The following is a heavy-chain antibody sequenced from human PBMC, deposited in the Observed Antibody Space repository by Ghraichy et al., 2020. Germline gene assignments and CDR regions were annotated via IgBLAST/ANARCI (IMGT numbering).Heavy chain of an antibody. Sequence: TLSLTCAVSGGSISSGGYSWSWIRQPPGKGLEWIGYIYHSGSTYYNPSLKSRVTISVDRSKNQFSLKLSSVTAADTAVYYCARVIGAIWFGEPHNGFDPWGQGTLVTVSS. CDR2: IYHSGST. CDR1: GGSISSGGYS. CDR3: ARVIGAIWFGEPHNGFDP. J-gene: IGHJ5*02. D-gene: IGHD3-10*01. V-gene: IGHV4-30-2*01.